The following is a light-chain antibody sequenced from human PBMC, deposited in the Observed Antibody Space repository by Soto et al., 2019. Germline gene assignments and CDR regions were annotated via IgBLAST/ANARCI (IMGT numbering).Light chain of an antibody. Sequence: QSALTQPASVSGSPGQSITVSCTGTNSDIGAYDYVSWYQQHPGKVPKLMIFEVSNRPSGVSNRFSGSKSGNTASLTISGLQAEDEADYYCSSYTSSSTLIFGGGTKLTVL. J-gene: IGLJ2*01. CDR2: EVS. CDR1: NSDIGAYDY. CDR3: SSYTSSSTLI. V-gene: IGLV2-14*01.